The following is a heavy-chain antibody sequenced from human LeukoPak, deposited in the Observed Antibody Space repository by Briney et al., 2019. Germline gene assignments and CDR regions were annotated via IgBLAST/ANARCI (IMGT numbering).Heavy chain of an antibody. V-gene: IGHV1-18*01. Sequence: AAVTVSCKASGYTFTSYGISWVRQAPGQGLEWTGWISAYNGNTNYAQKLQGRVTMTTDTSTSTAYMELRSLRSDDTAVYYCARDPAYYDILTGYYTSLYYFDYWGQGTLVTVSS. J-gene: IGHJ4*02. D-gene: IGHD3-9*01. CDR3: ARDPAYYDILTGYYTSLYYFDY. CDR2: ISAYNGNT. CDR1: GYTFTSYG.